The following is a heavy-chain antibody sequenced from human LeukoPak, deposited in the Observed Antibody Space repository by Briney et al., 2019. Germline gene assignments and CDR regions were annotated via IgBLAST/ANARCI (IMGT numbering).Heavy chain of an antibody. CDR1: GISFGDSA. Sequence: GGSLRLSCTASGISFGDSAMTWVRQAPGKGLEWVGFIRSKTYGGTTEYAASVKGRFTISRDDSKSIAYLQMNSLKTEDTAVYYCASQIRTTTDYLDYWGQGTLVTVSS. D-gene: IGHD4-17*01. CDR2: IRSKTYGGTT. V-gene: IGHV3-49*04. CDR3: ASQIRTTTDYLDY. J-gene: IGHJ4*02.